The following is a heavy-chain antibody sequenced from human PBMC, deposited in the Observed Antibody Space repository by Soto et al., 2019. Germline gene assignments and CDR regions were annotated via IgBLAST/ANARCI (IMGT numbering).Heavy chain of an antibody. J-gene: IGHJ3*01. CDR1: GFTFSNYW. D-gene: IGHD2-2*01. CDR2: IKQDGSAR. CDR3: ERDSGYFRSPDCKCYAFDF. Sequence: EVQLVESGGGLVQPGGSLRLSCAGSGFTFSNYWMSWVRQTPGKGLEWVANIKQDGSARYHVDSVKGRFTISRDNAKNSMYLQMNSLRAEETAVYFCERDSGYFRSPDCKCYAFDFWGQGTMVTVSS. V-gene: IGHV3-7*05.